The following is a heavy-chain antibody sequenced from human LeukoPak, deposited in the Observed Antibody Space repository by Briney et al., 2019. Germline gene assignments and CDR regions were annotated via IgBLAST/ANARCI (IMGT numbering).Heavy chain of an antibody. D-gene: IGHD1-7*01. CDR2: MNPNSGNT. CDR3: ARRIAGSGTTLGY. V-gene: IGHV1-8*01. Sequence: GVSVKVSCKASGYTFTSYDINWVRQATGQGLEWMGWMNPNSGNTGCAQKFQGRVTMTRNTSISTAYMELSSLRSEDTAVYYCARRIAGSGTTLGYWGQGTLVTVSS. CDR1: GYTFTSYD. J-gene: IGHJ4*02.